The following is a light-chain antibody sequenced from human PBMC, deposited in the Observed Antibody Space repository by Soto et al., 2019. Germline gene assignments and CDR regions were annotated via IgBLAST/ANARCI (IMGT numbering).Light chain of an antibody. CDR3: QQYGTTPWT. CDR1: QSVRNDH. J-gene: IGKJ1*01. Sequence: EIVLTQSPGTLSLSAGERPTLSCRASQSVRNDHVAWYQQKTGQAPRLLISRAVTRAISIPDRFSGSGSGTGFTLTISSLEPEDFALYYCQQYGTTPWTFGQGTKVDI. CDR2: RAV. V-gene: IGKV3-20*01.